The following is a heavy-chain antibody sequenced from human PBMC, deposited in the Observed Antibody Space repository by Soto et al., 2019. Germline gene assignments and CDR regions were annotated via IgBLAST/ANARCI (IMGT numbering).Heavy chain of an antibody. Sequence: PGGSPRLSCTASGFTFSIYSMIWVRQAPGKGLEWVSSISGTTAYIYYADSVKGRFTISRDNVKNSLYLQMNSLRAEDTAVYYCARATESVVLPGATFWGQGTMVTVSS. J-gene: IGHJ3*01. CDR1: GFTFSIYS. CDR2: ISGTTAYI. V-gene: IGHV3-21*01. D-gene: IGHD2-15*01. CDR3: ARATESVVLPGATF.